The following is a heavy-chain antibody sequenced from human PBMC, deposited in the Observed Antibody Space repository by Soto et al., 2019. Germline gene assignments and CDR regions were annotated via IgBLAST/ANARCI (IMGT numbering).Heavy chain of an antibody. Sequence: EVQLVESGGGLVQPGGSLRLSCAASGFTFSSYSMDWFRQSPGKGLECISYISASTSTIYYADSVKGRFTISRDNAKNSLDLQMNSLRDEDTAVYDCARGALTAVTYFDYWGQGTLVTVSS. CDR1: GFTFSSYS. CDR2: ISASTSTI. J-gene: IGHJ4*02. V-gene: IGHV3-48*02. D-gene: IGHD4-17*01. CDR3: ARGALTAVTYFDY.